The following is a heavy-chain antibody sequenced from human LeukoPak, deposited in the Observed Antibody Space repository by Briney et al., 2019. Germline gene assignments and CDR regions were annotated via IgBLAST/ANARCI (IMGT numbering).Heavy chain of an antibody. Sequence: ASVKVSCKASGYTFTSYDINWVRQATGQGLEWMGWINPNSGNTGYAQKFQGRVTITRNTSISTAYMELSSLRSEDTAVYYCARGRAAAAGGSWFDPWGQGTLVTVSS. CDR2: INPNSGNT. CDR3: ARGRAAAAGGSWFDP. CDR1: GYTFTSYD. V-gene: IGHV1-8*03. D-gene: IGHD6-13*01. J-gene: IGHJ5*02.